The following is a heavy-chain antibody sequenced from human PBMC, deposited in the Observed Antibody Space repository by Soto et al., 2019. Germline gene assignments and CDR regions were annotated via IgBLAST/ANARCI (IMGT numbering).Heavy chain of an antibody. CDR3: ARDLKAHYYDSSGYYL. V-gene: IGHV1-69*04. CDR1: GGTFSSYT. Sequence: SVKVSCKASGGTFSSYTISWVRRAPGQGLEWMGRIIPILGIANYAQKFQGRATITADKSTSTAYMELSSLRSEDTAVYYCARDLKAHYYDSSGYYLWGQGTLVTVSS. CDR2: IIPILGIA. D-gene: IGHD3-22*01. J-gene: IGHJ5*02.